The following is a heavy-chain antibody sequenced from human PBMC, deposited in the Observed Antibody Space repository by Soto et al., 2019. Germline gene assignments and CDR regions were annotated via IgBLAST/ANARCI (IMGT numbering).Heavy chain of an antibody. Sequence: GASVKVSCKASGYTFTSYAMHWVRQAPGQRLEWMGWINAGNGNTKYSQKFQGRVTITRDTSASTAYMELSSLRSEDTAVYYCARDQEGSHRSFYFDYWGQGTLVTVSS. V-gene: IGHV1-3*01. J-gene: IGHJ4*02. CDR1: GYTFTSYA. CDR3: ARDQEGSHRSFYFDY. CDR2: INAGNGNT.